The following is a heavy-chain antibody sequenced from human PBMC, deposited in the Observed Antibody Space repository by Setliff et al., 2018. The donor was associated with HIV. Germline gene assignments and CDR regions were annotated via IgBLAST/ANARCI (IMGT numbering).Heavy chain of an antibody. J-gene: IGHJ4*02. V-gene: IGHV2-26*01. D-gene: IGHD3-3*01. CDR1: GFSLSNTRMG. CDR3: ARYNFRRGYWDYFDY. CDR2: IFPNDEK. Sequence: SGPTLVNPTETLTLTCTVSGFSLSNTRMGVSWIRQPPGKALEWLAHIFPNDEKSYSASLKSRVTISEDTSKSQVVLTMTNMDPLDTATYFCARYNFRRGYWDYFDYWGQGAAVTVSS.